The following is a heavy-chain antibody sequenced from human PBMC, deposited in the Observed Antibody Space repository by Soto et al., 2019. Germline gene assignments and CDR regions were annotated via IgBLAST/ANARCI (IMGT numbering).Heavy chain of an antibody. V-gene: IGHV3-15*01. CDR3: ASMNDRDAFDI. D-gene: IGHD1-1*01. J-gene: IGHJ3*02. CDR1: GFTFSNAW. Sequence: GGSLRLSCAASGFTFSNAWMSWLRQAPGKGLEWVGRIKNKIDGGTPDYAAAVKGRFTISRDDSQNTLYLQVNSLKTEDTAVYYCASMNDRDAFDIWGQGTMVTVSS. CDR2: IKNKIDGGTP.